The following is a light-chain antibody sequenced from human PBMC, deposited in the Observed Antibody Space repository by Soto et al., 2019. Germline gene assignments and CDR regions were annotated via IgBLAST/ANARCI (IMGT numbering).Light chain of an antibody. Sequence: QLVLTQSPSASASLGASVKLTCTLSSGYSTYAIAWHQQQSGKGPRFLMKINYDGTHSKGDGFYDRFSGSSSGAERHLTIYSLQSEDEADYYCQSLGTGIQVFGGGTKLTAL. CDR1: SGYSTYA. V-gene: IGLV4-69*01. CDR2: INYDGTH. CDR3: QSLGTGIQV. J-gene: IGLJ3*02.